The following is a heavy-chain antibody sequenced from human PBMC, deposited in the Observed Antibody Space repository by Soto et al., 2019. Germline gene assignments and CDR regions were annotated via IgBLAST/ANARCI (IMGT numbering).Heavy chain of an antibody. CDR2: IYHTGST. CDR3: ARATWALEGKNLYY. J-gene: IGHJ4*02. V-gene: IGHV4-31*03. Sequence: SETLSLTCSVSGGSISTVGHYWTWIRQPPGKGLEWIGSIYHTGSTYYSKSLRSRLTMSVDTSKSQFSLRLSSVTAADTAVYYWARATWALEGKNLYYWGQGRLVNVPS. D-gene: IGHD1-1*01. CDR1: GGSISTVGHY.